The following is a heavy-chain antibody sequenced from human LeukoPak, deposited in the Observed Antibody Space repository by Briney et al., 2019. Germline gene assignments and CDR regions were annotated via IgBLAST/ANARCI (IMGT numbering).Heavy chain of an antibody. J-gene: IGHJ4*02. V-gene: IGHV3-7*01. CDR3: ARAPYFESSGPL. CDR1: GFSFSSHA. D-gene: IGHD3-22*01. CDR2: IRQDGAEK. Sequence: GGSLRLSCAASGFSFSSHAMSWVRQAPGKGLEWVANIRQDGAEKYYLDSVKGRFTISRDNAKNSVYLEMNSLRVEDTAVYFCARAPYFESSGPLWGQGTLVTVSS.